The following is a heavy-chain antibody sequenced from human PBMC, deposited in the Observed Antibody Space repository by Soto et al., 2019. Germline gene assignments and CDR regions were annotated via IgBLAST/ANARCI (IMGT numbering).Heavy chain of an antibody. J-gene: IGHJ4*02. CDR1: GDSISTSTYY. CDR2: IYYSGTT. V-gene: IGHV4-39*01. D-gene: IGHD5-12*01. Sequence: QLQLQESGPGLVKPSETLSLTCTVSGDSISTSTYYWGWIRQPPGKGLEWIGSIYYSGTTYYNPSLKSRVTKSVDTSKNQFSLKLSSVTAADTAVYYCARRGLGPQYSGYRVDYWGQGTLVTVSS. CDR3: ARRGLGPQYSGYRVDY.